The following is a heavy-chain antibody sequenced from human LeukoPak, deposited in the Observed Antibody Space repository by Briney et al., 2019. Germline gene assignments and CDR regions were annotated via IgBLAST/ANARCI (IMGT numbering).Heavy chain of an antibody. CDR2: ISSSGTAI. CDR3: VRDADGNYPLEPDY. CDR1: GFTFSDYY. D-gene: IGHD1-7*01. J-gene: IGHJ4*02. Sequence: GGSLRLSCAASGFTFSDYYMSWIRQAPGKGLEWVSYISSSGTAIYYADSVEGRFTISRDNAKNSLYLQMNSLRAEDTAVYYCVRDADGNYPLEPDYWGQGTLVTVSS. V-gene: IGHV3-11*04.